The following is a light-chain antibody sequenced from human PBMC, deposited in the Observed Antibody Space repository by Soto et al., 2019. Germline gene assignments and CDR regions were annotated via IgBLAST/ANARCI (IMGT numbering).Light chain of an antibody. CDR1: HRVSSY. CDR2: GVS. J-gene: IGKJ4*01. Sequence: EILMTQSPATLSVSPGESATLSFSASHRVSSYLAWYQQKPGQAPRLLIYGVSTRANGVPARFSGSGSGTVFTLTISSLQSEDFAVYYCQQYNNWPLTFGGGTKVDIK. CDR3: QQYNNWPLT. V-gene: IGKV3-15*01.